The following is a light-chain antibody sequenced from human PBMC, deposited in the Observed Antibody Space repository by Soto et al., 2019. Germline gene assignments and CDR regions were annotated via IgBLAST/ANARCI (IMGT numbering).Light chain of an antibody. Sequence: DIQMTQSPSSLSASVGDRVTITCQASQDISTYLNWYQQKPVKAPQPLIYDASKLETVVPSMFSGSGYGTEFTLTIRRLQPEDIATYYCQPDDNLFTFGPGTKVNIK. CDR1: QDISTY. CDR2: DAS. V-gene: IGKV1-33*01. J-gene: IGKJ3*01. CDR3: QPDDNLFT.